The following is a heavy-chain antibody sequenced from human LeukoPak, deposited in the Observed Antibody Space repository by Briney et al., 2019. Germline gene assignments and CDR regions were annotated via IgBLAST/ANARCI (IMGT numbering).Heavy chain of an antibody. CDR3: ARQSYYYDSSGSYYYMDV. D-gene: IGHD3-22*01. CDR1: GGSISSSSYY. J-gene: IGHJ6*03. CDR2: IYYSGST. V-gene: IGHV4-39*01. Sequence: SETLSLTCTVSGGSISSSSYYWGWFRQPPGQGLEWIGSIYYSGSTYYNPSLKSRVTISVDTSKNQFSLKLSSVTAADTAVYYCARQSYYYDSSGSYYYMDVWGKGTTVTVSS.